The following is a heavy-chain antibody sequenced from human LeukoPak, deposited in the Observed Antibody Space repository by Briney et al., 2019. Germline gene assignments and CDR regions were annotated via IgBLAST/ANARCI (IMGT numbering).Heavy chain of an antibody. Sequence: GGSLRLSCATSGFTFKNYAMNWVRQAPGKGLEWVSSISGDSSDIYYADSVMGRSTISRDNAKNSVYLQINSLRAEDTAIYYCARRGYSDSSGYDYWGQGTLVTVSS. CDR2: ISGDSSDI. CDR3: ARRGYSDSSGYDY. D-gene: IGHD3-22*01. J-gene: IGHJ4*02. CDR1: GFTFKNYA. V-gene: IGHV3-21*01.